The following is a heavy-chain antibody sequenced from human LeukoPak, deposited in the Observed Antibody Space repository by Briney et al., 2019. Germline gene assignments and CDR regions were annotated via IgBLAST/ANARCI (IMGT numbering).Heavy chain of an antibody. D-gene: IGHD3-22*01. Sequence: ASVKVSCKASGYTFTGYYMHWVRQAPGQGLEWMGWINPNSGGTNYAQKLQGRVTMTTDTSTSTAYMELRSLRSDDTAVYYCARNYYDSSGYYSRYIDYWGQGTLVTVSS. CDR3: ARNYYDSSGYYSRYIDY. J-gene: IGHJ4*02. V-gene: IGHV1-2*02. CDR2: INPNSGGT. CDR1: GYTFTGYY.